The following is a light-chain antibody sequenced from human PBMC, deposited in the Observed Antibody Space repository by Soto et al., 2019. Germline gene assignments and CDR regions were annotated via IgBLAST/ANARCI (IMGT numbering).Light chain of an antibody. Sequence: ENQMKQSPATLSCSVGERVTITCRASQTVNAWLAWYQQKPGKPPKVLIFDASSLKTGVPSRFSGSGSATEFTLTTSSLEPEDSARHNCQHRNIRPPITYGEGRRLEI. CDR3: QHRNIRPPIT. J-gene: IGKJ5*01. V-gene: IGKV1-5*01. CDR1: QTVNAW. CDR2: DAS.